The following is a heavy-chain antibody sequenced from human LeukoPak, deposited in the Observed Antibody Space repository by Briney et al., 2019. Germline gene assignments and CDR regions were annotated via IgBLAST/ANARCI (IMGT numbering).Heavy chain of an antibody. Sequence: GASVKVSCKASGYTFTSYAMHWVRQAPGQRLEWMGWINAGNGNTKYSQKFQGRVTITRDTSASTAYMELSSLRSEDTAVYYCARPIRDCSSISCGMDVWGQGTTVTVSS. CDR1: GYTFTSYA. V-gene: IGHV1-3*01. CDR3: ARPIRDCSSISCGMDV. CDR2: INAGNGNT. D-gene: IGHD2-2*01. J-gene: IGHJ6*02.